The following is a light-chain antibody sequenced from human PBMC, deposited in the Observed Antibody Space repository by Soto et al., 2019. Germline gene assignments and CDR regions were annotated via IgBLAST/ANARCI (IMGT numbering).Light chain of an antibody. Sequence: DIQMTQSPSSVSASVGDRVTITCRATQGLSGSLAWYQQNPGKAPKLLISVTSRLQSGVPSRFSGSASGTDFTLTIDSLQPEDLATYYCHQGHNWPLTFGQGTRLEIK. CDR2: VTS. V-gene: IGKV1-12*01. CDR3: HQGHNWPLT. CDR1: QGLSGS. J-gene: IGKJ5*01.